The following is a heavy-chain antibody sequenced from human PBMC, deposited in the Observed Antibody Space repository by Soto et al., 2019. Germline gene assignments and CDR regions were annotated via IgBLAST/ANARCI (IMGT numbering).Heavy chain of an antibody. D-gene: IGHD7-27*01. CDR3: ARDFSLGRHLGSIDP. Sequence: PGGSLRLSCAASGFTFSSYGMHWVRQAPGKGLEWVAVIWYDGSNKYYADSVKGRFTISRDNSKNTLYLQMNSLRAEDTAVYYCARDFSLGRHLGSIDPWGQGTLVTVSS. J-gene: IGHJ5*02. CDR2: IWYDGSNK. CDR1: GFTFSSYG. V-gene: IGHV3-33*01.